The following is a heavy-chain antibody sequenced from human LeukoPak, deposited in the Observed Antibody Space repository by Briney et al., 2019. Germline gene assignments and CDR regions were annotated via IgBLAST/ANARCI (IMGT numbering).Heavy chain of an antibody. V-gene: IGHV4-34*01. CDR1: GGSFSGYY. Sequence: SETLSLTCAVYGGSFSGYYWSWVRQPPGKGLEWIGEINHSGSTNDNPSLKSRVTISVDTSKNQFSLKLSSVTAADTAVYYCARGSGAFDIWGQGTMVTVSS. CDR3: ARGSGAFDI. CDR2: INHSGST. D-gene: IGHD3-10*01. J-gene: IGHJ3*02.